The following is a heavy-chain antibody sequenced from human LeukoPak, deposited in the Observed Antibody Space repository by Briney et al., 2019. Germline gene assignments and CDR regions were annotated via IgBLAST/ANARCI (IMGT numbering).Heavy chain of an antibody. CDR2: LHYSGDT. V-gene: IGHV4-59*01. D-gene: IGHD1-1*01. Sequence: PETPCLTYTVSGGSICSFFWSWVWQPPGKGLEWIGSLHYSGDTKYNPSLKSPDSLSLDTSKQQFSLRLSSVTAADTAVYYCARDLELERNRWNYFESWGQG. CDR3: ARDLELERNRWNYFES. CDR1: GGSICSFF. J-gene: IGHJ4*02.